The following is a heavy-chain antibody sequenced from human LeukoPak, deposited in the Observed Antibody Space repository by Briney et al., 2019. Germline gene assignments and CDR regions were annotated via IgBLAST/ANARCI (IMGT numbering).Heavy chain of an antibody. CDR1: GFTFSSYS. V-gene: IGHV3-21*01. Sequence: GGSLRLSCAASGFTFSSYSMNWVRQAPGKGLEWVSSMSSTSSYIYYADSVKGRFTVSRDNAKNSLYLQMNSLRVEDTAVYYCARESSIAVPGTIYWGQGTLVTVSS. J-gene: IGHJ4*02. CDR3: ARESSIAVPGTIY. CDR2: MSSTSSYI. D-gene: IGHD6-19*01.